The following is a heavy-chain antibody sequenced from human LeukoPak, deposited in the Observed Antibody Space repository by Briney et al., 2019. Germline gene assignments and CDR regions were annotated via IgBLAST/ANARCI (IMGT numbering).Heavy chain of an antibody. V-gene: IGHV3-23*01. J-gene: IGHJ5*01. CDR1: GFTFSSFA. CDR3: AKSASWYSAWWDS. CDR2: IAGSGGSS. D-gene: IGHD1-1*01. Sequence: GGSLGLSCAASGFTFSSFAMSWVRQAPGKGLEWVSTIAGSGGSSHYADSVKGRFTISRDKSKNTLYLQMSSLRVEDTAVYYCAKSASWYSAWWDSWGQGTLVTVSS.